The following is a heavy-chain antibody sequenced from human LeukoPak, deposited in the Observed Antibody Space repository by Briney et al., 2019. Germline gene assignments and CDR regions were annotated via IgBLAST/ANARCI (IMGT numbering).Heavy chain of an antibody. V-gene: IGHV3-23*01. CDR2: ISGSGAST. CDR1: GFTLSTNA. J-gene: IGHJ4*02. Sequence: GGSLRLSCLTSGFTLSTNAMSWVRQAPGKGLEWISGISGSGASTYYADSVKGRLTISRDDSRNTLYLQMNSLRGDDTAVYYCAKDVGKWESLHFFDYWGQETLVTVSS. CDR3: AKDVGKWESLHFFDY. D-gene: IGHD1-26*01.